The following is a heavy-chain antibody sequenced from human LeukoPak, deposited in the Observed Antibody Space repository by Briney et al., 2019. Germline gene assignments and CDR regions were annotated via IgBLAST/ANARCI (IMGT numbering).Heavy chain of an antibody. CDR1: GFTFSSYA. Sequence: QPGGSLRLSCAASGFTFSSYAMSWVRQAPGKGLEWVSAISGSGGNTYYADSVKGRFTIARDNSKNTLYLQMNSLRAEDTAVYYCAKVMDSLGYCTGGVCYRAIDFWGQGTLVTVSS. D-gene: IGHD2-8*02. CDR2: ISGSGGNT. V-gene: IGHV3-23*01. CDR3: AKVMDSLGYCTGGVCYRAIDF. J-gene: IGHJ4*02.